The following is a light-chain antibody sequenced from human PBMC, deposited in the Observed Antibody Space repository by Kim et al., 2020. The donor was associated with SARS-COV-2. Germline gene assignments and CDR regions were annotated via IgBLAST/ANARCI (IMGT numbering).Light chain of an antibody. CDR2: DVT. CDR1: SSDVGDYSY. V-gene: IGLV2-14*03. CDR3: TSYTSGSTLHVV. Sequence: SLTISCPGTSSDVGDYSYVSWYQQHPREAPTPMIYDVTNRPAGVSNRFSGSKSGNTASLTISGLEAEDEADYFCTSYTSGSTLHVVFGGGTQLTVL. J-gene: IGLJ2*01.